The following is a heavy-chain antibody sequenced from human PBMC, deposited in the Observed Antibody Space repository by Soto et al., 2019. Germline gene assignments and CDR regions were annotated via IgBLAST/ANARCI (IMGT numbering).Heavy chain of an antibody. V-gene: IGHV1-2*04. CDR1: GYTFTGYY. Sequence: ASVKVSCKASGYTFTGYYIHWVRQAPGQGLEWMGWINPNSGGTNYAQKFQGWVTMTRDTSISTAYMELSRLRSDDTAVYYCAREDIVVVPTAIQDGHYYYGMDVWGQGTTVTVS. CDR2: INPNSGGT. D-gene: IGHD2-2*02. J-gene: IGHJ6*02. CDR3: AREDIVVVPTAIQDGHYYYGMDV.